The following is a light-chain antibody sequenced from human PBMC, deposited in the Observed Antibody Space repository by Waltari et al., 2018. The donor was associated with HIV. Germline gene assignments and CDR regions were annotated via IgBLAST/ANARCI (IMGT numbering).Light chain of an antibody. CDR1: TSGDNY. J-gene: IGLJ2*01. Sequence: SYELNQPPSMSVSPGQPARITCSGDTSGDNYVCWYQQKQGQYPVLFIYQNKKRPSGIPERFSGSNSGNTGTLTISGTQAVDEADYYCQAWDSSTRGLFGGGTKLTVL. V-gene: IGLV3-1*01. CDR3: QAWDSSTRGL. CDR2: QNK.